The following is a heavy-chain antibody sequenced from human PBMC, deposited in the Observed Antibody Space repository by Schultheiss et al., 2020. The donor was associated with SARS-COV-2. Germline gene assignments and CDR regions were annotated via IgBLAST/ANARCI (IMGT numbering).Heavy chain of an antibody. CDR2: IYHSGST. D-gene: IGHD5-12*01. CDR1: GGSISSYY. V-gene: IGHV4-59*12. Sequence: SETLSLTCTVSGGSISSYYWGWIRQPPGKGLEWIGEIYHSGSTNYNPSLKSRVTISVDKSKNQFSLKLSSVTAADTAVYYCARGGGYDSDPDYWGQGTLVTVSS. J-gene: IGHJ4*02. CDR3: ARGGGYDSDPDY.